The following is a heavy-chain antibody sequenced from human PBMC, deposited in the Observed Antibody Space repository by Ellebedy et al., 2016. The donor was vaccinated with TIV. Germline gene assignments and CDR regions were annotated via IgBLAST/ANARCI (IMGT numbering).Heavy chain of an antibody. D-gene: IGHD3-10*01. CDR2: IKSKSDAGTR. Sequence: GESLKISCSASGFNFRSYWMSWVRQAPGKGLEWVGRIKSKSDAGTRDFAAPAKGRYIISRDDSKNTVYLQMTNLKIEDTAVYFCAAGVGRTDFDYWGQGTMVTVSS. CDR3: AAGVGRTDFDY. V-gene: IGHV3-15*01. CDR1: GFNFRSYW. J-gene: IGHJ4*02.